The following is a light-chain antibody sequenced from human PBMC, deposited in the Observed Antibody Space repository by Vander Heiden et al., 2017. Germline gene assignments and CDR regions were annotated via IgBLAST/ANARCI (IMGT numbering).Light chain of an antibody. J-gene: IGKJ3*01. CDR1: QSVSSY. V-gene: IGKV3-11*01. Sequence: EIVLTQSPAPLSLSPGERATLSCRASQSVSSYLAWYQQKPGQAPGLLIYDASNRATGIPARFSGSGSGTDFTLTISSLEPEDFAVYYCQQRSNWPPGVTFGPGTKVDIK. CDR2: DAS. CDR3: QQRSNWPPGVT.